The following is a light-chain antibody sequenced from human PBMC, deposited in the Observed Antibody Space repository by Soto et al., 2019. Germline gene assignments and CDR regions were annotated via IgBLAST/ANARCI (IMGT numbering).Light chain of an antibody. J-gene: IGKJ3*01. CDR2: GAS. V-gene: IGKV3-20*01. CDR1: QSVDRSY. Sequence: EIVLTQSPGTLSLSPGERVTLSCRASQSVDRSYLAWYQQRPGQAPRLLIHGASNRATGIPDRFSGSGSGKDFTLTISRLEPEDFAVYYCQQYDARSTLFTFGPGTTVDIK. CDR3: QQYDARSTLFT.